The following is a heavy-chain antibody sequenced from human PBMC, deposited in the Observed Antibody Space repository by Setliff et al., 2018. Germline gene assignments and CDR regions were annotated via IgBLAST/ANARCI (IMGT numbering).Heavy chain of an antibody. D-gene: IGHD1-26*01. CDR2: IYYSGST. V-gene: IGHV4-59*01. CDR1: GGSISSYY. J-gene: IGHJ3*02. Sequence: LSLTCTVSGGSISSYYWSWIRQPPGKGLEWIGYIYYSGSTNYNPSLRSRVTISVDTSKNQFSLKLSSVTAADTAVYYCARWGENSGRPDWRAFDIRGQGTMVTVSS. CDR3: ARWGENSGRPDWRAFDI.